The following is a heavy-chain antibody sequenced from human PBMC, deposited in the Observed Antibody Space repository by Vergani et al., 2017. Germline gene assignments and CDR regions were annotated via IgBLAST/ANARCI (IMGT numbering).Heavy chain of an antibody. D-gene: IGHD1-1*01. CDR3: AKEGWNYWFDA. J-gene: IGHJ5*02. Sequence: EVQLLESGGDLVQPGGSLRLSCAASGFSFTTYAMSWVRQAPGKGLEWVSTINTTGDHTRYGDSAKGRFTISRNNSKSTLYLQMNSRRAEDKAIYYCAKEGWNYWFDAWGQGTLVIVS. V-gene: IGHV3-23*01. CDR1: GFSFTTYA. CDR2: INTTGDHT.